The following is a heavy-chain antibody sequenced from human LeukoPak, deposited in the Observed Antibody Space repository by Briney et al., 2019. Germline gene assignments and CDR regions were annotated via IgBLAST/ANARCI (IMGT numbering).Heavy chain of an antibody. V-gene: IGHV1-69*05. J-gene: IGHJ5*02. CDR2: IIPIFGTA. CDR1: GGTFSSYA. Sequence: ASVKVSCKASGGTFSSYAISWVRQAPGQGLEWMGGIIPIFGTANYAQKFQGRVTITTDESTSTAYMELSSLRSEDTAVYYCARTEGQLSFPWGQGTLVTVSS. CDR3: ARTEGQLSFP. D-gene: IGHD5-18*01.